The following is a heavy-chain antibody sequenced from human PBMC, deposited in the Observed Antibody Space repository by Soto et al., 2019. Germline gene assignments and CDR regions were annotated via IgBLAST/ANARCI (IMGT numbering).Heavy chain of an antibody. V-gene: IGHV6-1*01. CDR2: TYYRPKWYN. D-gene: IGHD2-15*01. Sequence: SQTVSLTCGIPGDSVSSNSPPWNWIRQSPSRGLEWLGRTYYRPKWYNDYAVSVKSRITINPDTSKNQFSLQLNSVTPEDTAVYYCARDSGSASYYYYCMGVCGQRTTVTACS. CDR1: GDSVSSNSPP. CDR3: ARDSGSASYYYYCMGV. J-gene: IGHJ6*02.